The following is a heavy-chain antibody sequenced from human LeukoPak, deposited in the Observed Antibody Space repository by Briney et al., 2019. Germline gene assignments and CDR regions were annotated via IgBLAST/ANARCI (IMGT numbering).Heavy chain of an antibody. CDR1: GFTFSSYG. Sequence: GRSLRLSCAASGFTFSSYGMHWVRQAPGKGLEWVAVISYDGSNKYYADSVKGRFTISRDNSKNTLYLQMNSLRAEDTAVYYCAKTIVGAAWFDPWSQGTLVTVSS. D-gene: IGHD1-26*01. J-gene: IGHJ5*02. CDR2: ISYDGSNK. V-gene: IGHV3-30*18. CDR3: AKTIVGAAWFDP.